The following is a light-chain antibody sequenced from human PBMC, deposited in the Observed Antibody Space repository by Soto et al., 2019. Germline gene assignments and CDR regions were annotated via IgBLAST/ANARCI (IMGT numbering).Light chain of an antibody. CDR2: RNN. V-gene: IGLV1-47*01. J-gene: IGLJ2*01. Sequence: SVLTQPPSASGTPGQRVPISCSGSSSNIGSNYVYWYQQLPGTAPKLLIYRNNQRPSGVPDRFSGSKSGTSASLAISGLRSEDEADYYCAAWDDSLSGPLFGGGTKVTVL. CDR1: SSNIGSNY. CDR3: AAWDDSLSGPL.